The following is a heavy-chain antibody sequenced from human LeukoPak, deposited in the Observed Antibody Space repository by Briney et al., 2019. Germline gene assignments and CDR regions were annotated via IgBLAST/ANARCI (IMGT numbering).Heavy chain of an antibody. J-gene: IGHJ4*02. CDR2: SYHTGST. CDR3: ARVSSNLFGYATFDY. D-gene: IGHD2-2*01. V-gene: IGHV4-38-2*02. Sequence: SETLSLTCTVSGGSISSYYWGWIRQPPGQELEWIAASYHTGSTFYNPSLESRVTISLDTSKNQFSLKLNSVTAADTAVYYCARVSSNLFGYATFDYWGQGTLVTVSS. CDR1: GGSISSYY.